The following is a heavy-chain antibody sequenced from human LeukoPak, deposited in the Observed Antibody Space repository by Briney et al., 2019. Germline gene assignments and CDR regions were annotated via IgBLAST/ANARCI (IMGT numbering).Heavy chain of an antibody. J-gene: IGHJ6*02. D-gene: IGHD2-2*01. CDR2: IKQDGSEK. V-gene: IGHV3-7*01. Sequence: PGGSLRLSCAASGFTFSSYWMRWVRQAPGKGLEWVANIKQDGSEKYYVDSVKGRFTISRDNAKNSLYLQMNSLRAEDTAVYYCAREKGVPAATDYYYYYGMDVWGQGTTVTVSS. CDR3: AREKGVPAATDYYYYYGMDV. CDR1: GFTFSSYW.